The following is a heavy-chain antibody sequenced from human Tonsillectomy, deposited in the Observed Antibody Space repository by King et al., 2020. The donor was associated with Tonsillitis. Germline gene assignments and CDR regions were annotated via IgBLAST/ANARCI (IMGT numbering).Heavy chain of an antibody. V-gene: IGHV3-73*01. D-gene: IGHD3-16*01. CDR1: GFTFSGSC. CDR2: IRSKANSYAT. CDR3: TRHSYVWGT. Sequence: VQLVQSGGGLVQPGGSLKLSCAASGFTFSGSCLPWVRPAFGKGLEWVCRIRSKANSYATAYASSVKGRFTISRDDSKNTAYLQMNSLKTEDTAVYYCTRHSYVWGTGGQGTLVTVSS. J-gene: IGHJ4*02.